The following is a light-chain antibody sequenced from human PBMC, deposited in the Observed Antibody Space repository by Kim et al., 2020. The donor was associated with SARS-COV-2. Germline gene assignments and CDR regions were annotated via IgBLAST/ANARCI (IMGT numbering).Light chain of an antibody. V-gene: IGLV3-19*01. CDR3: NSRDSSGNLYV. CDR1: SLRSYY. J-gene: IGLJ1*01. Sequence: LGQTVRITCQGDSLRSYYASWYQQKPGQAPVLVIYGKNNRPSGIPDRFSGSSSGNTASLTITGAQAEDEADYYCNSRDSSGNLYVFGTGTKVTVL. CDR2: GKN.